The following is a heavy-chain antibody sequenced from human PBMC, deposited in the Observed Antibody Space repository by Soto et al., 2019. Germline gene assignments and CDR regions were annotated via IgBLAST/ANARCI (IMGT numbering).Heavy chain of an antibody. J-gene: IGHJ5*02. V-gene: IGHV4-31*01. D-gene: IGHD1-20*01. Sequence: SETLSLTCSVSGAALNSGNYYWSWIRQVPGKGLEWIGHIYVTGAVDYNPSLRDQIKISQDTSEGHFPLNLGFVTAGDRAFYYCVRLRFAKNNYKCFAPGGQGTLVTVSS. CDR3: VRLRFAKNNYKCFAP. CDR2: IYVTGAV. CDR1: GAALNSGNYY.